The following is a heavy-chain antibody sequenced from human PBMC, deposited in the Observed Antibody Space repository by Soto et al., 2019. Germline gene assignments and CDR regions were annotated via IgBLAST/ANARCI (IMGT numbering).Heavy chain of an antibody. CDR2: IYHSGST. Sequence: TLSLTCAVSGGSISSGGYSCNWIRQPPGKGLEWIGYIYHSGSTYYNPSLKSRVTISLDTSKNQFSLKLTSVTAADTAVYFCSRGRDPHKGGRTWGQGTLVTVSS. J-gene: IGHJ5*02. CDR3: SRGRDPHKGGRT. V-gene: IGHV4-30-2*01. CDR1: GGSISSGGYS. D-gene: IGHD3-16*01.